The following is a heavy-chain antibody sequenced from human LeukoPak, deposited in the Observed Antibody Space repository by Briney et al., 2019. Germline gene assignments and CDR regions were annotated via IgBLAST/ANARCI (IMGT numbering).Heavy chain of an antibody. CDR3: ARDLNPSHYYDILTGYYNLAYGMDV. CDR2: ISAYNGNT. V-gene: IGHV1-18*01. Sequence: ASVKVSCKASGYTFTSYGISWVRQAPGQGLEWMGWISAYNGNTNYAQKLQGRVTMTRDTSTSTVYMELSSLRSEDTAVYYCARDLNPSHYYDILTGYYNLAYGMDVWGQGTTVTVSS. D-gene: IGHD3-9*01. J-gene: IGHJ6*02. CDR1: GYTFTSYG.